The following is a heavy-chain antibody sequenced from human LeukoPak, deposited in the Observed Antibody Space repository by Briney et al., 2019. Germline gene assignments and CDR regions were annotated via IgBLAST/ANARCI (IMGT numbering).Heavy chain of an antibody. Sequence: GGSLRLSCAASGFTFSSYAMTWVRQAPGKGLEWVSAISGSGGTTHYADSVKGRFTISRDNSKNTLYLQMNSLRAEDTAVYYCAKXRRXVDYXNYSNDHWGQGTLVTVS. D-gene: IGHD4-11*01. J-gene: IGHJ4*02. CDR3: AKXRRXVDYXNYSNDH. CDR2: ISGSGGTT. CDR1: GFTFSSYA. V-gene: IGHV3-23*01.